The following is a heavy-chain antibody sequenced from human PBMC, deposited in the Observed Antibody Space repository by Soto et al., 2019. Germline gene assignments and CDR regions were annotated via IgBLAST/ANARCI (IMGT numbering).Heavy chain of an antibody. Sequence: PGESLKICCRTSGYKFTSSWIAWVRQKPGKGLEWMGIIFPSDSDTRYSPSFQGQVTISADRSTSTVFLQWASLKASDTAVYFCARRDKSGYFNWFDPWGQGTLVTVSS. CDR3: ARRDKSGYFNWFDP. D-gene: IGHD3-22*01. J-gene: IGHJ5*02. CDR2: IFPSDSDT. CDR1: GYKFTSSW. V-gene: IGHV5-51*01.